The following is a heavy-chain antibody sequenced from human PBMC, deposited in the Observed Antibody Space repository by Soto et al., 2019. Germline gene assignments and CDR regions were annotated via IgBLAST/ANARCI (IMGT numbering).Heavy chain of an antibody. D-gene: IGHD5-18*01. CDR1: GGSISSSSYY. CDR3: TRPGDVDTAMAYDY. CDR2: IYYSGST. V-gene: IGHV4-39*01. J-gene: IGHJ4*02. Sequence: SETLSLTCTVSGGSISSSSYYWGWIRQPPGKGLEWIGSIYYSGSTYYNPSLKSRVTISVDTSKNQFSLKLSSVTAADTAVYYCTRPGDVDTAMAYDYWGQGTLVTVSS.